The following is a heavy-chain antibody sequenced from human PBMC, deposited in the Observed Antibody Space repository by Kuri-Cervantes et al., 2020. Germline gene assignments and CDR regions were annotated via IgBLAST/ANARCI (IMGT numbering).Heavy chain of an antibody. Sequence: SVKVSCKASGGTFSSYAISWVRQAPGQGLEWMGGIIPIFGTANYAQKFQGRVTITADESTSTAYMELSSLRSEDTAVYYCAREREIYSGSYYYYGMDVWGQGTTVTVSS. CDR3: AREREIYSGSYYYYGMDV. CDR2: IIPIFGTA. D-gene: IGHD1-26*01. V-gene: IGHV1-69*13. CDR1: GGTFSSYA. J-gene: IGHJ6*02.